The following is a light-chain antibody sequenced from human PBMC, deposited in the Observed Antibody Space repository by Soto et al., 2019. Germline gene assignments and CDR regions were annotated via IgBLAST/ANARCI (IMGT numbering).Light chain of an antibody. CDR1: QGIRNN. CDR2: DAS. V-gene: IGKV1-16*01. Sequence: DIQMTQSPSSLSASAGDRVTITCRASQGIRNNLAWYQQKPGRAPKLLIYDASTLESGVPSRFSGGGSGTQFTLTISSLQPEDFATYYCQQYNLYLSYTFGQGTKLQIK. CDR3: QQYNLYLSYT. J-gene: IGKJ2*01.